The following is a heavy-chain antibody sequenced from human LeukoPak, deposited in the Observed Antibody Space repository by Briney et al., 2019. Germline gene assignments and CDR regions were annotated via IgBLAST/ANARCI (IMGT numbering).Heavy chain of an antibody. Sequence: GGSLRLSCAASGFTVSTKYMSWVRQAPGKGLEWVSVIYSGGSTYYADSVKGRFTISRDNSKNTLYLQMNSLRAEDTAVYYCAREGYYDSSAYGFDLWGRGTLVTVSS. CDR3: AREGYYDSSAYGFDL. V-gene: IGHV3-66*01. CDR1: GFTVSTKY. J-gene: IGHJ2*01. CDR2: IYSGGST. D-gene: IGHD3-22*01.